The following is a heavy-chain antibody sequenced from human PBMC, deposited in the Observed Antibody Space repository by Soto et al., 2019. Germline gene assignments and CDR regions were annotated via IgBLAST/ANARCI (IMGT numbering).Heavy chain of an antibody. V-gene: IGHV3-15*01. CDR1: GFTFSNAW. Sequence: GGSLRLSCAASGFTFSNAWMSWVRQAPGKGLEWVGRIKSKTDGGTTDYAAPVKGRFTISRDDSKNTLYLQMNSLKTEYTAVYYCTTCRSTQEPQSGYWGQGTLVTVSS. D-gene: IGHD1-26*01. CDR3: TTCRSTQEPQSGY. CDR2: IKSKTDGGTT. J-gene: IGHJ4*02.